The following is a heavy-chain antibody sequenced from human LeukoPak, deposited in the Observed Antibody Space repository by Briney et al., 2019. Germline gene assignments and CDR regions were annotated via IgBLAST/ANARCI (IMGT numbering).Heavy chain of an antibody. Sequence: GGSLRLSCAASGFTFSSYSMNWVRQAPGKGLEWVSSISSSSSYIYYADSVKGRFTISRDNAKNSLYLQMNSLRAEDTAVYYCARGYHDRLWGADDYWGQGTLVTVSS. J-gene: IGHJ4*02. CDR1: GFTFSSYS. V-gene: IGHV3-21*04. D-gene: IGHD3-16*01. CDR3: ARGYHDRLWGADDY. CDR2: ISSSSSYI.